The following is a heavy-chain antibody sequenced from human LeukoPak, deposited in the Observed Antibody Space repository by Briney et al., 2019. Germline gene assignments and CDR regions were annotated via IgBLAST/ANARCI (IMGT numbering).Heavy chain of an antibody. J-gene: IGHJ4*02. V-gene: IGHV3-53*01. Sequence: GGSLRLSCTVSGFTVSSNSMSWVRQAPGKGLEWVSFIYSDNTHYSDSVKGRFTISRDNSKNTLYLQMNSLRAEDTAVYYCARDRTVGATPIFDYWGQGTLVTVSS. CDR3: ARDRTVGATPIFDY. D-gene: IGHD1-26*01. CDR2: IYSDNT. CDR1: GFTVSSNS.